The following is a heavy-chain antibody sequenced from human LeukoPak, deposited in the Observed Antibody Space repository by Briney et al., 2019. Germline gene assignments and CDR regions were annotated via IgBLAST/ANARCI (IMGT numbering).Heavy chain of an antibody. CDR1: GGSLSGSY. D-gene: IGHD3-3*01. Sequence: TETLSLTCAVYGGSLSGSYWSWIRQPPGKGLEWIGEINHSGSANYNPSLKSRVTLSIDKSKNQFSLNLNSVTAADTAVYYCARARRDSGYYKVDYWGQGTLVTVSS. CDR3: ARARRDSGYYKVDY. CDR2: INHSGSA. V-gene: IGHV4-34*01. J-gene: IGHJ4*02.